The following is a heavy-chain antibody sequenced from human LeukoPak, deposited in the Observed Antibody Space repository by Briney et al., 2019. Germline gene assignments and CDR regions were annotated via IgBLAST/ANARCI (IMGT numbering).Heavy chain of an antibody. CDR2: INPNSGGT. CDR1: GYTFTNYY. J-gene: IGHJ5*02. Sequence: ASVKVSCKASGYTFTNYYLHWVRQAPGQGLEWMGWINPNSGGTNYAQKFQGRVTMTRDTSISTAYMELSRLRSDDTAVYYCARRMVRGVGYDPWGQGTLVTVSS. V-gene: IGHV1-2*02. CDR3: ARRMVRGVGYDP. D-gene: IGHD3-10*01.